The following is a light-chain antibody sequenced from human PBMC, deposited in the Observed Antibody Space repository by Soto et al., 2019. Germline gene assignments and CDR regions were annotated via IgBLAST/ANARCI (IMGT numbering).Light chain of an antibody. Sequence: EIVLTQSPATLSLSPGKRATLSCRASQSISSYLGWYQQKPGQAPRLLIYDASNRAAGIPARFSGSGSGTDFTLTISSLEPEDFAVYYCQQRSKWPLTFGGGTKVEIK. CDR1: QSISSY. V-gene: IGKV3-11*01. CDR3: QQRSKWPLT. CDR2: DAS. J-gene: IGKJ4*01.